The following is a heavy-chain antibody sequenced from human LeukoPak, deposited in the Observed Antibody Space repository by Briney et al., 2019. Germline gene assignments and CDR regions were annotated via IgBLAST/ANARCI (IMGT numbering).Heavy chain of an antibody. V-gene: IGHV3-74*01. CDR3: ARDYGEGGYYFDY. D-gene: IGHD4-17*01. Sequence: PGGSLRLSCAASGFTFSTYWMHWVRQAPGKGLVWLSRISSDGSSTNYADSVKGRFTISRDNAKNTLYLQMNSLRAEDTAVYYCARDYGEGGYYFDYWGQGTLVTVPS. CDR2: ISSDGSST. J-gene: IGHJ4*02. CDR1: GFTFSTYW.